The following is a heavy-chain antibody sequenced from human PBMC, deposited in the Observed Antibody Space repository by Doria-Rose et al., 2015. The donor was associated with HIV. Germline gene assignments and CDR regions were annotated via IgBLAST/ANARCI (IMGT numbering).Heavy chain of an antibody. CDR1: GVSLSSPGMG. CDR3: ARIKSSRWYHKYYFDF. J-gene: IGHJ4*02. D-gene: IGHD6-13*01. Sequence: SGPVLVKPTETLTLTCTVSGVSLSSPGMGVSWIRQPPGKALEWLANIFSDGERSCKTSLKSRLTISRGTSKSQVVLTMTDMDPVDTATYYCARIKSSRWYHKYYFDFWGQGTLVIVSA. V-gene: IGHV2-26*01. CDR2: IFSDGER.